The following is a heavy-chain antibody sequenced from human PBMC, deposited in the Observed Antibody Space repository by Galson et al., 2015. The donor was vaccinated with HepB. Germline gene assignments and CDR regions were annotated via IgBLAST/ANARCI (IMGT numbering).Heavy chain of an antibody. CDR3: TRDWSSWMDV. V-gene: IGHV3-21*01. CDR1: GFIFSSYS. CDR2: ISSSTRYI. J-gene: IGHJ6*02. Sequence: SLRLSCAASGFIFSSYSMNWVRQAPGKGLEWVSFISSSTRYIYYADSVKGRFTISRDNAKNSLYLQMNSLRADDTAVYFCTRDWSSWMDVWGQGTTVAVSS.